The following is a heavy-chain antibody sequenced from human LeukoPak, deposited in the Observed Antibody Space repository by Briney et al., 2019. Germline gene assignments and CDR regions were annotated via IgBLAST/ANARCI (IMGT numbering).Heavy chain of an antibody. V-gene: IGHV6-1*01. CDR2: TYYRSRWYY. Sequence: SQTLSLTCAISGDSVSSNSAAWNWIRQSPSRGLEWLGRTYYRSRWYYDYAVAVKSRISINPDTSKNQFSLQLSSVTPEDTAVYYCARDPVGGSTIFDYWGQGTLVTVSS. CDR1: GDSVSSNSAA. D-gene: IGHD1-26*01. CDR3: ARDPVGGSTIFDY. J-gene: IGHJ4*02.